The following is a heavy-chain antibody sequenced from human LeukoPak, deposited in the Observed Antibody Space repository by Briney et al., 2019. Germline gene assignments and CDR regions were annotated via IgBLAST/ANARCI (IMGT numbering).Heavy chain of an antibody. CDR3: ARDPGGYYYYSSGYIY. J-gene: IGHJ4*02. CDR2: ISSSGSTI. CDR1: GFTFSSYE. D-gene: IGHD3-22*01. V-gene: IGHV3-48*03. Sequence: GGSLRLSCAASGFTFSSYEMNWVRQAPGKGLEWVSYISSSGSTIYYADSVKGRFTISRDNAKNSLYLQMNSLRAEDTAVYYCARDPGGYYYYSSGYIYWGQGTLVTVSS.